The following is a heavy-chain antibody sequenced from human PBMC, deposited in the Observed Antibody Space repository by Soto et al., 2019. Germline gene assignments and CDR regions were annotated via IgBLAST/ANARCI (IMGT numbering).Heavy chain of an antibody. D-gene: IGHD5-12*01. V-gene: IGHV1-69*01. J-gene: IGHJ6*02. Sequence: QVQLVQSGAEVKKPGSSVKVSCKASGGTFSSYAISWVRQAPGQGLEWMGGIIPIFGTANYAQKFQGRVTITADESTITAYMELSRLRSEDTAVYYCARGIVATISYYYGMDVWGQGTTVTVSS. CDR2: IIPIFGTA. CDR1: GGTFSSYA. CDR3: ARGIVATISYYYGMDV.